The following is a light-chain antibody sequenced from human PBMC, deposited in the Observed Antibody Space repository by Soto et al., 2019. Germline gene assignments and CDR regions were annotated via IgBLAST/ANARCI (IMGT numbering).Light chain of an antibody. V-gene: IGKV1-39*01. CDR2: AAS. CDR1: QSISSY. J-gene: IGKJ5*01. CDR3: QQSYSTPIT. Sequence: DIQMTQSPSSLSASVGDRVTITCRASQSISSYLNWYQQKPGKAPKLLIYAASSLQSGVPSRFSGSGSGTDFTLTINSLQPEDFATYYCQQSYSTPITFGPGTRLEIK.